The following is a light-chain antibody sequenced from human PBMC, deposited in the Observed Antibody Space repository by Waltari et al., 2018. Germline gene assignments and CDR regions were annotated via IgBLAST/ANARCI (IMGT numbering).Light chain of an antibody. CDR1: QSVSSSY. Sequence: ESVLTQSPGTLSLSPRERATSSCRGSQSVSSSYLAWYQQKPGQAPRPLIYAASSRATGSPDRFSGSGSGTDFTLTISRLEPEDCAVYYCQQYGSSPYTFGQGTKLEIK. J-gene: IGKJ2*01. CDR2: AAS. V-gene: IGKV3-20*01. CDR3: QQYGSSPYT.